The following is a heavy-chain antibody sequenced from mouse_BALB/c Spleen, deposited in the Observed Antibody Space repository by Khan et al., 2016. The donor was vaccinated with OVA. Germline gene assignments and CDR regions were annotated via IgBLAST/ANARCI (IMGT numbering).Heavy chain of an antibody. CDR2: ILSGDIYT. J-gene: IGHJ3*01. D-gene: IGHD2-14*01. Sequence: EVELVESGGDLVKPGGSLKLSCAASGFTFSSYGMSWVYQTPDKRLEWVAIILSGDIYTYYPDSVKGRFTISRDNAKNTLYLQMSSLKSEDTAMYYCARQGYVGGFAYWGRGTLGTVAA. CDR1: GFTFSSYG. CDR3: ARQGYVGGFAY. V-gene: IGHV5-6*01.